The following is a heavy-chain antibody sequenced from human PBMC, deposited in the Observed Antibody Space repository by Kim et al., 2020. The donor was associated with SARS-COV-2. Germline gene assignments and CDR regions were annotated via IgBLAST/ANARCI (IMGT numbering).Heavy chain of an antibody. CDR2: IYYSGST. J-gene: IGHJ4*02. V-gene: IGHV4-39*01. CDR1: GGSISSSSYY. CDR3: AVRNAHSSSWYYSDY. Sequence: SETLSLTCTVSGGSISSSSYYWGWIRQPPGKGLEWIGSIYYSGSTYYNPSLKSRVTISVDTSKNQFSLKLSSVTAADTAVYYCAVRNAHSSSWYYSDYWGQGTLVTVSS. D-gene: IGHD6-13*01.